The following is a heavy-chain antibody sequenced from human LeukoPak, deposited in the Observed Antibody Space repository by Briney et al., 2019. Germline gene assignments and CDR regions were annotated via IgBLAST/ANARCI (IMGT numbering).Heavy chain of an antibody. J-gene: IGHJ4*02. CDR3: ARLFAIAAAGPDY. V-gene: IGHV1-2*02. D-gene: IGHD6-13*01. CDR2: INPNSGGT. Sequence: ASVKVSCKASGYTFTGYYMHWVRQGPGQGLEWMGWINPNSGGTNYAQKFQGRVTMTRDTSISTAYMELSRLRSDDTAVYYCARLFAIAAAGPDYWGQGTLVTVSS. CDR1: GYTFTGYY.